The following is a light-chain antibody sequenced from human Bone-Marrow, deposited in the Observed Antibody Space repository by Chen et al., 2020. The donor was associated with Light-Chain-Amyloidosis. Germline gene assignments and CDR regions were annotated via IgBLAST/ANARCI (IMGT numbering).Light chain of an antibody. CDR2: RDT. V-gene: IGLV3-25*03. Sequence: SYELTQPLSVSVSPGQTARVTCSGDDLPTKYAYWYQQKPGQAPVRVIHRDTERPSGISERFSGSSSRTTATLTISGVQAEDEADYHCQSADSSGTYEVIFGGGTKLTVL. J-gene: IGLJ2*01. CDR3: QSADSSGTYEVI. CDR1: DLPTKY.